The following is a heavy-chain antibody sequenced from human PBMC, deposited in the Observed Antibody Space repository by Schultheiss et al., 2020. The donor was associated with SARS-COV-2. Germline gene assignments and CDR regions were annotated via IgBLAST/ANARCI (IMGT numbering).Heavy chain of an antibody. V-gene: IGHV3-74*01. CDR2: INSDGSST. CDR1: GFTFSSYW. CDR3: ARDPLLYSSGWYGYYYGMDV. Sequence: GGSLRPSCAASGFTFSSYWMHWVRQAPGKGLVWVSRINSDGSSTSYADSVKGRFTISRDNAKNTLYLQMNSLRAEDTPVYYCARDPLLYSSGWYGYYYGMDVWGQGTTVTVSS. J-gene: IGHJ6*02. D-gene: IGHD6-19*01.